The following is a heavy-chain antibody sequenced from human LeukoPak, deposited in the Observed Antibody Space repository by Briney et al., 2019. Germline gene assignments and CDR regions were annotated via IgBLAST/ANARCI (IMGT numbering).Heavy chain of an antibody. CDR3: ARAQGINYMDI. Sequence: GASVAGSCKASGYTFTGYYIHWVRQAPGQGLEWMGWIIPNSDGRHYAQQFQGRVTMTSDTSINTAYMKLSGLKSDDTAVYYCARAQGINYMDIWGKGTTVTVSS. J-gene: IGHJ6*03. V-gene: IGHV1-2*02. CDR2: IIPNSDGR. CDR1: GYTFTGYY. D-gene: IGHD3-10*01.